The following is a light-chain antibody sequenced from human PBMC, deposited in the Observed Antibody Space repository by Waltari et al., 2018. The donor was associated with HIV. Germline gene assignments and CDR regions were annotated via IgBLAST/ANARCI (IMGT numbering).Light chain of an antibody. J-gene: IGKJ4*01. V-gene: IGKV1-5*03. CDR3: QQSSSASRT. CDR1: PSIGNW. CDR2: KAS. Sequence: DIQMTQSPSTLSASLGDRVTITCRASPSIGNWLAWYQQKPGRAPKVLIYKASSLQSGVPSRFSGRGSETEFTLTISSLQPDDFATYYCQQSSSASRTLGGGTKVEIK.